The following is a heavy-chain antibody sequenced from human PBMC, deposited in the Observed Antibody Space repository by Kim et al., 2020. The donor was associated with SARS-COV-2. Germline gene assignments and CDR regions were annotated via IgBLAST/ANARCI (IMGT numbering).Heavy chain of an antibody. CDR2: INAGNGNT. V-gene: IGHV1-3*01. Sequence: ASVKVSCKASGYTFTSYAMHWVRQAPGQRLEWMGWINAGNGNTKYSQKFQGRVTITRDTSASTAYMELSSLRSEDTAVYYCAREEIGELFFYYYYGMDVWGQGTTVTVSS. D-gene: IGHD3-10*01. CDR3: AREEIGELFFYYYYGMDV. CDR1: GYTFTSYA. J-gene: IGHJ6*02.